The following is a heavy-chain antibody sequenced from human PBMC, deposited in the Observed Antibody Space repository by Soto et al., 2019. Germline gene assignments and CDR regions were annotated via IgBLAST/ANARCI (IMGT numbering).Heavy chain of an antibody. CDR2: IGGSGRTT. CDR1: AFTFNNYA. Sequence: SGGSLRLSCAASAFTFNNYAMSWVRQAPGKGLEWVSGIGGSGRTTYYADSVKGRFTISRDNSNNTLFLQMNSLRAEDTAVYYWAKSRYSDSSGDFYDYWGQGTLVTVS. D-gene: IGHD3-22*01. V-gene: IGHV3-23*01. CDR3: AKSRYSDSSGDFYDY. J-gene: IGHJ4*02.